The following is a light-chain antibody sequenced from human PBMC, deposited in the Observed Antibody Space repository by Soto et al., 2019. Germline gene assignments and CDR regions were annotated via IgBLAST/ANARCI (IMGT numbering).Light chain of an antibody. CDR1: QSVLYSSNNKNY. CDR2: WAS. J-gene: IGKJ2*01. CDR3: QQYYSIPHT. V-gene: IGKV4-1*01. Sequence: DIVMTQSPDSLAVSLGERATINCKSSQSVLYSSNNKNYLAWYQQKPGQTPKLLIYWASTRESGLPDRFSGSESGTDFTLTISSLQAEDVAIYYCQQYYSIPHTFWQGTKLEIK.